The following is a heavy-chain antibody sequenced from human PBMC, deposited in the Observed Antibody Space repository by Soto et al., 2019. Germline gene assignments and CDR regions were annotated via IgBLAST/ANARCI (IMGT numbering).Heavy chain of an antibody. CDR3: SRDRVGYSSSSGDYYYGMDV. J-gene: IGHJ6*02. V-gene: IGHV3-13*01. CDR2: IGTAGDT. CDR1: GFTFSSYD. D-gene: IGHD6-13*01. Sequence: GGSLRLSCVASGFTFSSYDMHWVRQATGKGLEWVSAIGTAGDTYYPGSVKGRFTISRENAKNSLYLQMNSLRAGDTAVYYCSRDRVGYSSSSGDYYYGMDVWGQGTTVTVSS.